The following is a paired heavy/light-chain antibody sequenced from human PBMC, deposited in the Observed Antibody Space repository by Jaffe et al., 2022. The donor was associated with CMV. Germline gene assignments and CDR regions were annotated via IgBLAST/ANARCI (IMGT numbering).Heavy chain of an antibody. Sequence: QLQLQESGPGLVKPSETLSLTCTVSGGSISSSSYYWGWIRQPPGKGLEWIGSIYYSGSTYYNPSLKSRVTISVDTSKNQFSLKLSSVTAADTAVYYCARHGHRMTLRGYSGYDRFDPWGQGTLVTVSS. V-gene: IGHV4-39*01. CDR3: ARHGHRMTLRGYSGYDRFDP. D-gene: IGHD5-12*01. J-gene: IGHJ5*02. CDR2: IYYSGST. CDR1: GGSISSSSYY.
Light chain of an antibody. J-gene: IGLJ1*01. CDR3: QSYDSSNPFYV. V-gene: IGLV6-57*04. CDR2: EDN. Sequence: NFMLTQPHSVSESPGKTVTISCTRSSGSIASNYVQWYQQRPGSAPTTVIYEDNQRPSGVPDRFSGSIDSSSNSASLTISGLKTEDEADYYCQSYDSSNPFYVFGTGTKVTVL. CDR1: SGSIASNY.